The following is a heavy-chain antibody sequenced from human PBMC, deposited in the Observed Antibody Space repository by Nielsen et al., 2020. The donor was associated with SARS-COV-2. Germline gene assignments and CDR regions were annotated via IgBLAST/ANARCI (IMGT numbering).Heavy chain of an antibody. J-gene: IGHJ6*02. CDR1: GGSISSGDYY. CDR2: IYYSGST. CDR3: ARGGDIFRRQIYGMDV. V-gene: IGHV4-30-4*02. D-gene: IGHD3-9*01. Sequence: SETLSLTCTVSGGSISSGDYYWSWIRQPPGKGLEWIGYIYYSGSTYYNPSLKSRVTISVDTSKNQFSLKLSSVTAADTAVYYCARGGDIFRRQIYGMDVWGQGTTVTVSS.